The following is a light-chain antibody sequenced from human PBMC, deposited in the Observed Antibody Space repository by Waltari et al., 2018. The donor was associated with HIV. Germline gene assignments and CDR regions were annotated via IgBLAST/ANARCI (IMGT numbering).Light chain of an antibody. J-gene: IGLJ3*02. CDR3: GTWDSSGSAGV. Sequence: QSVLTQPPSLSAAPGHKVTILCSGSDPNIQKHYVPLYQQLPETAPKLIIYDSKKRHAGMRDRSAGSRAGTEASLARTGLRTGDEADYYCGTWDSSGSAGVFGGGTKLTVL. CDR2: DSK. CDR1: DPNIQKHY. V-gene: IGLV1-51*01.